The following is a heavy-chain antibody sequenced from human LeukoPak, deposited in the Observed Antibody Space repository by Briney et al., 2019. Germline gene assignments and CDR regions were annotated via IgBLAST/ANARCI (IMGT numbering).Heavy chain of an antibody. CDR2: INPNSGGT. CDR1: GYTFTGYY. V-gene: IGHV1-2*02. Sequence: ASVKVSCKASGYTFTGYYMHWVRQAPGQGLEWMGWINPNSGGTNNAQKFQGRVTMTRDTSISTAYMELSRLRSDDTAVYYCAREPGDHYNYYLMDVWGKGTTVTISS. J-gene: IGHJ6*03. D-gene: IGHD1-14*01. CDR3: AREPGDHYNYYLMDV.